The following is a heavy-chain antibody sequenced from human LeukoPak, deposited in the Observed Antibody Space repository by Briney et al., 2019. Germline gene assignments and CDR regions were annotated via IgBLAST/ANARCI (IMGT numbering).Heavy chain of an antibody. CDR1: GGSVFIGGYY. CDR2: IYYSGST. J-gene: IGHJ4*02. CDR3: ARDPRGNSYGLGYFDY. V-gene: IGHV4-31*03. D-gene: IGHD5-18*01. Sequence: SQTLSLTCTVSGGSVFIGGYYWSWIRQHPGKGLEWIGYIYYSGSTYYNPSLKSRVTISIDTSKNQFSLKLSSVTAADTAVYYCARDPRGNSYGLGYFDYWGQGILDTVSS.